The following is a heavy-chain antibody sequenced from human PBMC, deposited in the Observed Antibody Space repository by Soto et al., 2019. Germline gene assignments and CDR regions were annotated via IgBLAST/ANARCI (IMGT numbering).Heavy chain of an antibody. J-gene: IGHJ3*02. CDR1: GSTFSSYA. Sequence: GGSLRLSCAASGSTFSSYAMSWVRQAPGKGLEWVSAISGSGGSTYYADSVKGRFTISRDNSKNTLYLQMNSLRAGDTAVYYCAKGFRANLYAFDIWGQGTMVTVSS. V-gene: IGHV3-23*01. CDR2: ISGSGGST. CDR3: AKGFRANLYAFDI. D-gene: IGHD1-26*01.